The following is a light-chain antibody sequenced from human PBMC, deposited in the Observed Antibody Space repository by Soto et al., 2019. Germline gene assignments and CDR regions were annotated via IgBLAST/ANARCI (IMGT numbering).Light chain of an antibody. CDR2: TDS. CDR1: SSNIGSNY. V-gene: IGLV1-47*01. CDR3: ATWDDSLSGVV. Sequence: QSVLTQPPSASGTPGQGVTISCSGSSSNIGSNYVYWYQHLPGTAPKLLIYTDSRRPSGVPDRFSGSKSGTSASLAISGLRSEDGADYYCATWDDSLSGVVFGGGTKLTVL. J-gene: IGLJ3*02.